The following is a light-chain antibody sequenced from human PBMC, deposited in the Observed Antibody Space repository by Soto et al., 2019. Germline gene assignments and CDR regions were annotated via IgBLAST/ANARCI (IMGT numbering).Light chain of an antibody. CDR3: QVGDSSSDHVI. CDR2: YDS. Sequence: SYELTQPPSVSLAPGQTASITCGGNSIGSKSVHWYQQKPGQAPIVVIYYDSDRPSGIPERFAGYNSGNTATLTISRVEAGDEADYYCQVGDSSSDHVIFGGGTKLTVL. V-gene: IGLV3-21*04. J-gene: IGLJ2*01. CDR1: SIGSKS.